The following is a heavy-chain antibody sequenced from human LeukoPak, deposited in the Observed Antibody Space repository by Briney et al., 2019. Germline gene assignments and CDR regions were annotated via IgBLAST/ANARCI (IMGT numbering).Heavy chain of an antibody. CDR1: GFTVSSNY. D-gene: IGHD6-19*01. CDR2: IYSGGST. CDR3: ARDYPSGMGSSGWIYYYYGMDV. V-gene: IGHV3-53*01. Sequence: GGSLRLSCAASGFTVSSNYMSWVRQAPGKGLEWVSVIYSGGSTYYADSVKGRFTISRDNSKNTLYLQMNSLRAEDTAVYYCARDYPSGMGSSGWIYYYYGMDVWGQGTTVTVSS. J-gene: IGHJ6*02.